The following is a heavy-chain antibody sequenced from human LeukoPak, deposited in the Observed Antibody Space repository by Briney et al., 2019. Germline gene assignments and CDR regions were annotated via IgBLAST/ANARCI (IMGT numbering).Heavy chain of an antibody. CDR3: ARDRRGFGYCSSTSCYGFDY. J-gene: IGHJ4*02. CDR2: IIPIFGTA. V-gene: IGHV1-69*13. Sequence: SVKVSCKASGGTFSSYAISWVRQAPGQGLEWMGGIIPIFGTANYAQKFQGRVTITADESTSTAYMELSSLRSEDTAVYYCARDRRGFGYCSSTSCYGFDYWGQGTLVTASS. CDR1: GGTFSSYA. D-gene: IGHD2-2*01.